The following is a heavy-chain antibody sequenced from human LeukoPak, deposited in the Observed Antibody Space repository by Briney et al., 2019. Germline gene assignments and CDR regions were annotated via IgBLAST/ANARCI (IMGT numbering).Heavy chain of an antibody. Sequence: GGSLRLSCVASGYTLSSFSINWVRQAPGKGLEWVSSIIVRSNYIYYADSVRGRFSISRDDARNSLYLQMDSLRGDDTAVYYCARLRRNSDSRGYYYYYDYWGQGTLVTVSS. CDR3: ARLRRNSDSRGYYYYYDY. CDR2: IIVRSNYI. J-gene: IGHJ4*02. V-gene: IGHV3-21*01. CDR1: GYTLSSFS. D-gene: IGHD3-22*01.